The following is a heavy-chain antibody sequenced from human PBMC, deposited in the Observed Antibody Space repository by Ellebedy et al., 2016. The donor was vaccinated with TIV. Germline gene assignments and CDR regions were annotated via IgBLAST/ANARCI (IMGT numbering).Heavy chain of an antibody. V-gene: IGHV4-4*07. CDR3: ARELGGIDWEPLGY. CDR2: IYTSGAT. D-gene: IGHD1-26*01. Sequence: MPSETLSLTCTVSGGSIIHYYWSWVRQPAGKGLQWLGRIYTSGATNYNPSLKSRVAVSVDSSKNQLSLRLTSVTAADTAVYYCARELGGIDWEPLGYWGQGALVIVSS. CDR1: GGSIIHYY. J-gene: IGHJ4*02.